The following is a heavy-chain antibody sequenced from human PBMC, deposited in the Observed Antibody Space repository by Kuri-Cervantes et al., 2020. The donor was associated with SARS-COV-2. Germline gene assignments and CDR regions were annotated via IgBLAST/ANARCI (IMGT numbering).Heavy chain of an antibody. CDR2: INPNSGGT. D-gene: IGHD3-22*01. CDR3: ARASRWLPPYYYYMDV. CDR1: GYTFTGYY. V-gene: IGHV1-2*02. J-gene: IGHJ6*03. Sequence: ASVKVSCKASGYTFTGYYMHWVRQAPGQGLEWMGWINPNSGGTNYAQKFQGRVTMTRDTPISTAYMELSRLRSDDTAVYYCARASRWLPPYYYYMDVWGKGTTVTVSS.